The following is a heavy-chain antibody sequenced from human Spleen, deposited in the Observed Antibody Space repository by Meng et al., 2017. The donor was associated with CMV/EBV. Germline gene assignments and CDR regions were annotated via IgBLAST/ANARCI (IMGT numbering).Heavy chain of an antibody. Sequence: GESLKISCAASDFTFSLYGMHWVRQAPGKGLEWVAFIRYDGSNKYYADSVKGRFTISRDNSKNTLYLQMNSLRPEDTAVYYCAKGPYGYGEEDYYYYGMDVWGQGTTVTVSS. J-gene: IGHJ6*02. D-gene: IGHD5-18*01. CDR2: IRYDGSNK. CDR1: DFTFSLYG. V-gene: IGHV3-30*02. CDR3: AKGPYGYGEEDYYYYGMDV.